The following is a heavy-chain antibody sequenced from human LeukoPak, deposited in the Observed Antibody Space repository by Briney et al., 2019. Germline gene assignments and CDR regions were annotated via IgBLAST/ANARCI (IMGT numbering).Heavy chain of an antibody. D-gene: IGHD6-13*01. CDR3: ARAYPPLRTAAAGDQ. CDR1: GFTFSDCD. Sequence: PGGSLSLSCTASGFTFSDCDMSWVRQAPGKGLEWVSSISYRSSPIYYADSVKGRFTISRDNAKNSLYLQMDSLRAGDTAVYYCARAYPPLRTAAAGDQWGQGTLVTVSS. V-gene: IGHV3-21*01. J-gene: IGHJ4*02. CDR2: ISYRSSPI.